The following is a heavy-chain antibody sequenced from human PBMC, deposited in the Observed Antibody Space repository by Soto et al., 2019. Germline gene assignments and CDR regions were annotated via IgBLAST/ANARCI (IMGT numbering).Heavy chain of an antibody. V-gene: IGHV4-31*03. CDR2: ISYSGTT. Sequence: QVQLQESGPGLVKPSETLSLTCTLSGGSISSGGYYWTWIRQHPGKGLEWIGYISYSGTTSYNPSLKSRLTRSIDTLNQFSLKLSSVTAAATATYYCARQFCGGDCLPPLNLGQGTLVTVSS. D-gene: IGHD2-21*02. CDR3: ARQFCGGDCLPPLN. J-gene: IGHJ4*02. CDR1: GGSISSGGYY.